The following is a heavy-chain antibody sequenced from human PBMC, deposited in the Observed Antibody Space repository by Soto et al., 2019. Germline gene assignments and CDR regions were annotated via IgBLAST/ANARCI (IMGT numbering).Heavy chain of an antibody. Sequence: PSETLSLTCAVYGGSFSGYYWSWIRQPPGKGLEWIGEINHSGSTNYNPSLKSRVTISVDTSKNQFSLKLSSVTAADTAVYYCARDLYCGGDCSHYVYWGQGTLVTVSS. CDR3: ARDLYCGGDCSHYVY. J-gene: IGHJ4*02. CDR1: GGSFSGYY. V-gene: IGHV4-34*01. CDR2: INHSGST. D-gene: IGHD2-21*02.